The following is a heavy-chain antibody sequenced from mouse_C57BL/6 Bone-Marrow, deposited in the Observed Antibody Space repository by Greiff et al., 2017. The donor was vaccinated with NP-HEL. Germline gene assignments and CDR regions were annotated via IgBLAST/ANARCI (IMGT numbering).Heavy chain of an antibody. CDR1: GYTFTSYG. V-gene: IGHV1-81*01. D-gene: IGHD2-1*01. Sequence: QVQLQQSGAELARPGASVKLSCKASGYTFTSYGISWVKQRTGQGLEWIGEIYPRSGNTYYNEKFKGKATLTADKSSSTAYMERRSLTAEDSAVYFCARGGNSWFAYWGQGTLVTVSA. CDR2: IYPRSGNT. J-gene: IGHJ3*01. CDR3: ARGGNSWFAY.